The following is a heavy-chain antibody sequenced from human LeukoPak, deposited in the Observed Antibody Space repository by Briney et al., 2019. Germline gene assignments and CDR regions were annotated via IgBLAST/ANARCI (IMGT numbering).Heavy chain of an antibody. Sequence: PSETLSLTCTVSGGSISSCYWSWIRQPPGKGLEWIGYIYYSGSTNYNPSLKSRVTISVDTSKNQFSLKLSSVTAADTAVYYCARTTGGSPIVVVPAAKVDNWFDPWGQGTLVTVSS. CDR1: GGSISSCY. D-gene: IGHD2-2*01. CDR3: ARTTGGSPIVVVPAAKVDNWFDP. CDR2: IYYSGST. V-gene: IGHV4-59*01. J-gene: IGHJ5*02.